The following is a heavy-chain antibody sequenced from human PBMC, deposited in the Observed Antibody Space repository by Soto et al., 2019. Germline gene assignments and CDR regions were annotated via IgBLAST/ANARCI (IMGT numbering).Heavy chain of an antibody. V-gene: IGHV4-39*02. Sequence: QLQLQESGPGLVKPSETLSLTCSVSGGSISSSNYYWGWIRQSPGKGLEWIASVDHNGDAYYNPSLKSRITVSVDTSRNQFSLKVSFVTAADTAMYYCARESEDLTSNFDYWGQGTLVTVSS. CDR2: VDHNGDA. J-gene: IGHJ4*02. CDR3: ARESEDLTSNFDY. CDR1: GGSISSSNYY.